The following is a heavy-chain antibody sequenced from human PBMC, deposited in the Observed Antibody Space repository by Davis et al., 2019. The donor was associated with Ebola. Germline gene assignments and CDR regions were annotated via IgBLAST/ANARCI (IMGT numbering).Heavy chain of an antibody. D-gene: IGHD5-18*01. CDR2: IYYSGST. CDR3: ARFSGYSYGSRYYFDY. CDR1: GGSISSYY. Sequence: SETLSLTCTVSGGSISSYYWSWIRQHPGKGLEWIGYIYYSGSTYYNPSLKSRVTISVDTSKNQFSLKLSSVAAADTAVYYCARFSGYSYGSRYYFDYWGQGTLVTVSS. V-gene: IGHV4-59*06. J-gene: IGHJ4*02.